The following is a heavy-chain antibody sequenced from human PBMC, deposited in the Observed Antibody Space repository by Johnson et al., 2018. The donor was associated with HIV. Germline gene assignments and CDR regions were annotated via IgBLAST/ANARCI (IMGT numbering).Heavy chain of an antibody. CDR2: ISYAGDNQ. D-gene: IGHD3-9*01. J-gene: IGHJ3*02. CDR3: ARDGRDLVTRSSFDI. Sequence: QMQLVESGGGVVQPGRSLKLSCTVSGFTFNTYAMYWVRQALGRGLEWVAVISYAGDNQYYADSVKGRFTISRDNSKNTLYLQMNSLRSEDTAVYYCARDGRDLVTRSSFDIWGQGTVVTVSS. V-gene: IGHV3-30-3*01. CDR1: GFTFNTYA.